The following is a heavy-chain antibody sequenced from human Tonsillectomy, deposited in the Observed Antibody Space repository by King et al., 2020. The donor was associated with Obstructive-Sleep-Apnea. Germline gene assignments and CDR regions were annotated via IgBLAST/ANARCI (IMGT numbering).Heavy chain of an antibody. CDR1: GYSISSGYY. CDR3: ASLPNYCSSTSCSQNYWYFDL. Sequence: VQLQESGPGLVKPSETLSLTCTVSGYSISSGYYWGWIRQPPGKGLEWIGSIYHSGSTYYNPSLKSRVTISVDTSKNQSSLKLSSVTAADTAVYYCASLPNYCSSTSCSQNYWYFDLWGRGTLVTVSS. D-gene: IGHD2-2*01. J-gene: IGHJ2*01. CDR2: IYHSGST. V-gene: IGHV4-38-2*02.